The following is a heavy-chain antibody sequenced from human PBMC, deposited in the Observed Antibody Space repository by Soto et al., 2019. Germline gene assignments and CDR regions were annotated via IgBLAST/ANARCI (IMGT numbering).Heavy chain of an antibody. D-gene: IGHD3-16*01. CDR2: ISSYGSDT. CDR1: GFTFSRYW. J-gene: IGHJ6*02. Sequence: VQLVESGGGLVLPGGSLRLSCAASGFTFSRYWMHWVRQAPGKGLVWVSRISSYGSDTHYADSVKGRFTISRDNAKNTLYLQMNSLRADDTVVYYCASNYAYAEGYYWYGIDVWGQGTTVTVSS. CDR3: ASNYAYAEGYYWYGIDV. V-gene: IGHV3-74*01.